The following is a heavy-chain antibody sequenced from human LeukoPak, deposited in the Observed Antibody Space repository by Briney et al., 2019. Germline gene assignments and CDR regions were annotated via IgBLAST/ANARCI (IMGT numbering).Heavy chain of an antibody. V-gene: IGHV4-61*02. CDR3: ARLNEWELRVDY. J-gene: IGHJ4*02. CDR1: GGSISSGSYY. CDR2: IYTSGST. D-gene: IGHD1-26*01. Sequence: SETLSLTCTVSGGSISSGSYYWSWIRQPAGKGLEWIGRIYTSGSTNYNPSLKSRVTISVDTSKNQFSLKLSSVTAADTAVYYCARLNEWELRVDYWGQGTLVTVSS.